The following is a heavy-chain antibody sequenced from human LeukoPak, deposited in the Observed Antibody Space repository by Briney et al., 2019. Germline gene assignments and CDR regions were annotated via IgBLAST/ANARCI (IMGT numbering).Heavy chain of an antibody. V-gene: IGHV4-59*01. J-gene: IGHJ5*02. CDR1: GGSISGYY. D-gene: IGHD1-26*01. CDR2: IYYSGST. Sequence: SETLSLTCAVSGGSISGYYWSWIRQPPGKGLEWIGYIYYSGSTNYNPSLDGRVTISVDTSKKQFSLKLTSMTEADTAMYFCAKDRGPLSYFDPWGQGTLVTVSS. CDR3: AKDRGPLSYFDP.